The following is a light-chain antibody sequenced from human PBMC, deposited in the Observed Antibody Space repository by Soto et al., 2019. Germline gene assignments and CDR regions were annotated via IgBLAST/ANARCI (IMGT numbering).Light chain of an antibody. CDR1: QSVGRW. Sequence: IQMTQSPTTLPASVGDSVTITCRASQSVGRWLAWYQQKPGKAPQVLIYKASDLKSGVPSRFSGSGSGTEFTLTISGLQPDDSATYYCQQYETYATFDQGTKVDIK. V-gene: IGKV1-5*03. CDR3: QQYETYAT. CDR2: KAS. J-gene: IGKJ1*01.